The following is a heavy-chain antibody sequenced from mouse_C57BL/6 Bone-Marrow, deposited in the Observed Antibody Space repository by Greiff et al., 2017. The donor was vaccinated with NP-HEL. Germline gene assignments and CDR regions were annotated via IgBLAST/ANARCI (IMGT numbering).Heavy chain of an antibody. CDR1: GYTFTDYN. CDR3: ARSPYSNYGYFDV. CDR2: INPNNGGT. V-gene: IGHV1-22*01. D-gene: IGHD2-5*01. Sequence: VQLQQSGPELVKPGASVKMSCKASGYTFTDYNMHWVKQSHGKSLEWIGYINPNNGGTSYNQKFKGKATLTVNKSSSTAYMELRSLTSEDSAVYYCARSPYSNYGYFDVWGTGTTVTVSS. J-gene: IGHJ1*03.